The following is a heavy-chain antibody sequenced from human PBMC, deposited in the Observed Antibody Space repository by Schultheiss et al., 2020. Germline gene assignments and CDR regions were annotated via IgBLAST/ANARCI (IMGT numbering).Heavy chain of an antibody. CDR2: ISSNGGST. J-gene: IGHJ6*02. CDR3: ARNYGDYGFGMDV. V-gene: IGHV3-64*01. CDR1: GFTFSSYA. D-gene: IGHD4-17*01. Sequence: GGSLRLSCAASGFTFSSYAMSWVRQAPGKGLEYVSAISSNGGSTYYANSVKGRFTISRDNSKNTLYLQMNSLRAGDTAVYYCARNYGDYGFGMDVWGQGTTVTVSS.